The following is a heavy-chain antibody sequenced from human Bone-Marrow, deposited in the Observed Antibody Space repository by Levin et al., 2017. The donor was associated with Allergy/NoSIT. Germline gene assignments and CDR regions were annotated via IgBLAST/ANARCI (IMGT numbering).Heavy chain of an antibody. J-gene: IGHJ4*02. CDR3: ARRPSIYCGGDGYTGGDY. CDR2: IYYSGST. Sequence: GSLRLSCTVSGGSISSSSYYWGWIRQPPGKGLEWIGSIYYSGSTYYNPSLKSRVTISVDTSKNQFSLKLSSVTAADTAVYYCARRPSIYCGGDGYTGGDYWGQGTLVTVSS. D-gene: IGHD2-21*02. CDR1: GGSISSSSYY. V-gene: IGHV4-39*01.